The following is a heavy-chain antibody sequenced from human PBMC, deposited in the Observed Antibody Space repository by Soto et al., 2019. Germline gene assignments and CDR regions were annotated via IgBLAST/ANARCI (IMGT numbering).Heavy chain of an antibody. D-gene: IGHD3-3*01. J-gene: IGHJ6*02. CDR1: GFTFSSYA. CDR3: AKDLRADDFWSGYSYYYYYGMDV. Sequence: EVQLLESGGGLVQPGGSLRLSCAASGFTFSSYAMSWVRQAPGKGLEWVSAISGSGGSTYYADSVKGRFTISRDNSKNRLYLQMNSLRAEDTAVYYCAKDLRADDFWSGYSYYYYYGMDVWGQGTTVTVSS. V-gene: IGHV3-23*01. CDR2: ISGSGGST.